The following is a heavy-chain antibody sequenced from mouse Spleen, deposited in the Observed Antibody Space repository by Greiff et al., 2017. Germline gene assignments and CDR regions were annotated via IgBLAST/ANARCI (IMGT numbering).Heavy chain of an antibody. CDR2: ISSGGSYT. CDR3: ARLGYYFDY. CDR1: GFTFSSYA. J-gene: IGHJ2*01. V-gene: IGHV5-9-3*01. Sequence: EVHLVESGGGLVKPGGSLKLSCAASGFTFSSYAMSWVRQTPEKRLEWVATISSGGSYTYYPDSVKGRFTISRDNAKNTLYLQLSSLRSEDTAMYYCARLGYYFDYWGQGTTLTVSS.